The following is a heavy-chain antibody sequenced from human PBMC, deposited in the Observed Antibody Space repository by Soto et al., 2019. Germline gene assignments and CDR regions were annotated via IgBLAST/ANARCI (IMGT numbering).Heavy chain of an antibody. Sequence: PGGSLRRSCAASGFSFSSYEMNWVRQAPGKGLEWVSYISTSGSTIYYADSVKGRFTISRDNAKNSLYLQMNSLRAEDTAVYYCARDSVGFRLGWIYYGMDVWGQGTTVTVSS. J-gene: IGHJ6*02. D-gene: IGHD1-26*01. CDR3: ARDSVGFRLGWIYYGMDV. V-gene: IGHV3-48*03. CDR2: ISTSGSTI. CDR1: GFSFSSYE.